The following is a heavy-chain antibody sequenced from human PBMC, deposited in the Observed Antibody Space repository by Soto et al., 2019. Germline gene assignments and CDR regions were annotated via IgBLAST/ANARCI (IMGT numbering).Heavy chain of an antibody. CDR3: TRGDY. CDR1: GDSMTTVGYY. J-gene: IGHJ4*02. CDR2: ISYSGST. V-gene: IGHV4-31*03. Sequence: QVRLQESGPGLVKPSQTLSLTCTVSGDSMTTVGYYWTWIRQHPGQGLEWIGFISYSGSTYYSSSLKGRVAISADTSKNQFSLKLNSVTAADTAVYYCTRGDYWGQGTLVTVSS.